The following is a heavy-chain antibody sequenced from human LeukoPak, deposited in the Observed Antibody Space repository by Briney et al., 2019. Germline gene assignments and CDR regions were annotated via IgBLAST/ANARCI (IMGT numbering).Heavy chain of an antibody. D-gene: IGHD2-2*02. CDR3: ATDPSARYCSNTSCYTASDY. CDR2: ISGSGGST. Sequence: GGSLRLSCAASGFTFSSYAMSWVRQAPGKGLEWVSAISGSGGSTYYADSVKGRFTISRDNSKNTLYLQMNSLRAEDTAVYYCATDPSARYCSNTSCYTASDYWGQGTLVTVSS. CDR1: GFTFSSYA. V-gene: IGHV3-23*01. J-gene: IGHJ4*02.